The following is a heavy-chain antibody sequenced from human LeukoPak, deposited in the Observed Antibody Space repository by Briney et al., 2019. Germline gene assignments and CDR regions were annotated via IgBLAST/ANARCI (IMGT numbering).Heavy chain of an antibody. Sequence: GGSLRLSCAASGFTFSSYWMSWVRQAPGKGLEWVANIKQDGSEKYYVDSVKGRFTISRDNAENSLYLQMSSLRAEDTAMYYCAKYYDFWSGYLPFDYWGQGTLVTVSS. D-gene: IGHD3-3*01. V-gene: IGHV3-7*01. CDR1: GFTFSSYW. CDR2: IKQDGSEK. CDR3: AKYYDFWSGYLPFDY. J-gene: IGHJ4*02.